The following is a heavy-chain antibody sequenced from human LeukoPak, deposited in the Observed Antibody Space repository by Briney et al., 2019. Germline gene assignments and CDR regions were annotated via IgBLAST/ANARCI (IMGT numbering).Heavy chain of an antibody. J-gene: IGHJ6*02. D-gene: IGHD6-6*01. V-gene: IGHV1-69*13. CDR3: ARDQVIAARSSYGMDV. Sequence: SVKVSCKASGGTFSSYAISWVRQAPGQGLEWMGGIIPIFGTANYAQKFQGRVTITADESTSTAYMELSSLRSEDTAVYYCARDQVIAARSSYGMDVWGQGTTVTISS. CDR1: GGTFSSYA. CDR2: IIPIFGTA.